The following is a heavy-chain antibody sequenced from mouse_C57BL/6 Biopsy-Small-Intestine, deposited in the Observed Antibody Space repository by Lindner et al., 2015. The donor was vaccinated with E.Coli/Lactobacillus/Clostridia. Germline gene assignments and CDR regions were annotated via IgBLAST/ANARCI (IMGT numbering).Heavy chain of an antibody. CDR3: TKRLRRGAN. Sequence: VQLQESGAELVRPGASVKLSCTASGFNIKDDYMHWVKQRPEQGLEWIGWIDPENGDTEYASKFQGKATITADTSSNTAYLQLSSLTSEDTAVYYCTKRLRRGANWGQGTLVTVSA. V-gene: IGHV14-4*01. CDR2: IDPENGDT. J-gene: IGHJ3*01. CDR1: GFNIKDDY. D-gene: IGHD2-2*01.